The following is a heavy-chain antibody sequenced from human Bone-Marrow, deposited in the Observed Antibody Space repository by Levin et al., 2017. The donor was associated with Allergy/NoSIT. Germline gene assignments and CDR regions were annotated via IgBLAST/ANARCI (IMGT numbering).Heavy chain of an antibody. CDR2: ISYDGSNK. J-gene: IGHJ2*01. D-gene: IGHD2-21*02. Sequence: PGGSLRLSCAASGFTFSSYGMHWVRQAPGKGLEWVAVISYDGSNKYYADSVKGRFTISRDNSKNTLYLQMNSLRAEDTAVYYCAKEGCGGDCYPTNWYFDLWGRGTLVTVSS. CDR1: GFTFSSYG. CDR3: AKEGCGGDCYPTNWYFDL. V-gene: IGHV3-30*18.